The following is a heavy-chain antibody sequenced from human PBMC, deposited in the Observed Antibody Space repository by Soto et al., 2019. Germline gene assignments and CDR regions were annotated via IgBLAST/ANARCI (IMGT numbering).Heavy chain of an antibody. CDR1: GFNFGDYA. V-gene: IGHV3-49*03. J-gene: IGHJ4*02. CDR3: TRHIVAIDY. Sequence: GGSMRLSCRASGFNFGDYARSWFRQAPGKGLEWVGFIRSKAYGGTTEYAASVKGRFTISRDDSKSIAYLQMNSLKTEDTAVYYCTRHIVAIDYWGQGTLVTVSS. D-gene: IGHD5-12*01. CDR2: IRSKAYGGTT.